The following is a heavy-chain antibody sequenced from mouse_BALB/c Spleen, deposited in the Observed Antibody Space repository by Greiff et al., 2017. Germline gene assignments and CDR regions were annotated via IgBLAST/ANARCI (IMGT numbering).Heavy chain of an antibody. CDR3: AREDGSSHYYAMDY. D-gene: IGHD1-1*01. CDR1: GYTFTNYW. CDR2: IYPGGGYT. V-gene: IGHV1-63*02. Sequence: QVQLQQSGAELVRPGTSVKISCKASGYTFTNYWLGWVKQRPGHGLEWIGDIYPGGGYTNYNEKFKGKATLTADTSSSTAYMQLSSLTSEDSAVYFCAREDGSSHYYAMDYWGQGTSVTVSS. J-gene: IGHJ4*01.